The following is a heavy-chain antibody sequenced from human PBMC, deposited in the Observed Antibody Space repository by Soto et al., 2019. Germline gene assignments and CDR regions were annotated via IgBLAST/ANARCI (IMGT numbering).Heavy chain of an antibody. D-gene: IGHD4-4*01. CDR1: GGSISSYY. CDR2: IYYSGST. J-gene: IGHJ6*02. CDR3: ARGGHMTTVTAYYYYGMDV. V-gene: IGHV4-59*01. Sequence: SETLSLTCTVSGGSISSYYWSWIRQPPGKGLEWIGYIYYSGSTNYNPSLKSRVTISVDTSKNQFSLKLSSVTAADTAVYYCARGGHMTTVTAYYYYGMDVWGQGTTVTVSS.